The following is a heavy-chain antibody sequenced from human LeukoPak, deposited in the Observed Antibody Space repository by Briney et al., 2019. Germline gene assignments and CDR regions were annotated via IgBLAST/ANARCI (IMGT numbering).Heavy chain of an antibody. CDR2: ISVSGGST. V-gene: IGHV3-23*01. D-gene: IGHD3-3*01. CDR1: GFTFSSYA. J-gene: IGHJ4*02. CDR3: AKSTIFGEYYFDY. Sequence: GGSQRLSRAASGFTFSSYAMSWVRQAPGKGLEWVSAISVSGGSTYYADSVKGRFTISRDNSKNTLYLQMNSLRAEDTAVYYCAKSTIFGEYYFDYWGQGTLVTVSS.